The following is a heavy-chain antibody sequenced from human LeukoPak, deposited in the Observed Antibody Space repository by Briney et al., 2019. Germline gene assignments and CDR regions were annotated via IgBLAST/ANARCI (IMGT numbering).Heavy chain of an antibody. CDR1: GFTLDDYG. Sequence: PGGSLRLSCAASGFTLDDYGMSWVRQAPGKGLEWVSGINWNGGSTGYADSVKGRFTISRDNAKNSLYLQMNSLRAEDTALYYCAREPRLVVPVAKRYYYYYMDVWGKGTTVTVSS. D-gene: IGHD2-2*01. CDR3: AREPRLVVPVAKRYYYYYMDV. CDR2: INWNGGST. V-gene: IGHV3-20*04. J-gene: IGHJ6*03.